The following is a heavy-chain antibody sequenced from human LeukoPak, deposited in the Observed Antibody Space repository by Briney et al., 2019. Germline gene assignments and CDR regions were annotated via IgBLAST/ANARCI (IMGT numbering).Heavy chain of an antibody. CDR3: AKELDTAMPYNWLDP. CDR2: ISYDGSNK. J-gene: IGHJ5*02. D-gene: IGHD5-18*01. V-gene: IGHV3-30*18. CDR1: GFTFSSYG. Sequence: GGSLRLSCAASGFTFSSYGMHWVRQAPGKGLEWVAVISYDGSNKYYADSVKGRFTISRDNSKNTLYLQMNSLRAEDTAVYYCAKELDTAMPYNWLDPWGQGTLVTVSS.